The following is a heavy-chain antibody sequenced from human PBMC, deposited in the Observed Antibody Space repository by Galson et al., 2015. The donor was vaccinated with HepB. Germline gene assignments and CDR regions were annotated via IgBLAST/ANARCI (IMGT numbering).Heavy chain of an antibody. D-gene: IGHD3-22*01. CDR2: INPSGGST. V-gene: IGHV1-46*03. Sequence: SVKVSCKASGGTFSSYAISWVRQAPGQGLEWMGIINPSGGSTSYAQKFQGRVTMTRDTSTSTVYMELSSLRSEDTAVYYCARGSPINYDSSGYYRSPFGYWGQGTLVTVSS. J-gene: IGHJ4*02. CDR1: GGTFSSYA. CDR3: ARGSPINYDSSGYYRSPFGY.